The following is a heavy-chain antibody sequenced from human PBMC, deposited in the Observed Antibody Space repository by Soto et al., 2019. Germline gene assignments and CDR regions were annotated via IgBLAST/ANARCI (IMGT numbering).Heavy chain of an antibody. CDR3: VSRRGGRYSYGYFDY. Sequence: QVQLVQSGAEVKKPGSSVKVSCKASGGTFSSYAISWVRQAPGQGLEWMGGIIPIFGTANYAQKLQGRVTITADKSTSTAYRERSSLSSEDTAGYYCVSRRGGRYSYGYFDYWGQGTLVTVSS. CDR2: IIPIFGTA. V-gene: IGHV1-69*06. J-gene: IGHJ4*02. D-gene: IGHD5-18*01. CDR1: GGTFSSYA.